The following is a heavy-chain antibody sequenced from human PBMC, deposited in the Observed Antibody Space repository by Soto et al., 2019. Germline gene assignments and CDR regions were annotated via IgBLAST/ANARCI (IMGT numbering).Heavy chain of an antibody. CDR2: MNPNSGNT. CDR3: ARARGSSSYYYYYGMDV. CDR1: GYTFTSYD. V-gene: IGHV1-8*01. Sequence: ASVKVSCKASGYTFTSYDINWVRQATGQGLEWMGWMNPNSGNTGYAQKFQGRVTMTRNTSISTAYMELSSLRSEDTAVYYCARARGSSSYYYYYGMDVWGQGTTVTVSS. J-gene: IGHJ6*02. D-gene: IGHD6-13*01.